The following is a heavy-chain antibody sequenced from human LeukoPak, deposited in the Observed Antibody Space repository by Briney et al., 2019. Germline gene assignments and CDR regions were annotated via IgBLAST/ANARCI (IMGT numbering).Heavy chain of an antibody. CDR1: GYTFTSYD. J-gene: IGHJ6*03. CDR3: ARGLRWFGELYDDYYYYMDV. CDR2: MNPTSGNT. V-gene: IGHV1-8*03. Sequence: ASVKVSCKASGYTFTSYDINWVRQATGQGLEWMGWMNPTSGNTGYAQKFQGRVTITRNTSISTAYMELSSLRSEDTAVYYCARGLRWFGELYDDYYYYMDVWGKGTTVTVSS. D-gene: IGHD3-10*01.